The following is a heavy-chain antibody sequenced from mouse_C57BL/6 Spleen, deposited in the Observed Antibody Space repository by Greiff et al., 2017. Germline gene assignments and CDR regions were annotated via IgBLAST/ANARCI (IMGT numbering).Heavy chain of an antibody. CDR3: ARTPPYYSNYDYAMDY. D-gene: IGHD2-5*01. CDR1: GFTFSDYG. V-gene: IGHV5-17*01. Sequence: DVHLVESGGGLVKPGGSLKLSCAASGFTFSDYGMHWVRQAPEKGLEWVAYISSGSSTIYYADTVKGRFTISRDNAKNTLFLQMTSLRSEDTAMYYCARTPPYYSNYDYAMDYWGQGTSVTVSS. J-gene: IGHJ4*01. CDR2: ISSGSSTI.